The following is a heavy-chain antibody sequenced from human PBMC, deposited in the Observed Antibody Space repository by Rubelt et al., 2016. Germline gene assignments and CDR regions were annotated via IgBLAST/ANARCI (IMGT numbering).Heavy chain of an antibody. CDR3: ARAVSYYDSSGYGYYYVMDV. CDR1: GGSISSSSYY. D-gene: IGHD3-22*01. Sequence: QLQLQESGPGLVKPSETLSLTCTVSGGSISSSSYYWGWIRQPPGKGLEWIGSIYYSGSTYYNPSLKSRGTISVDTSKNQFSLKRSAVTAADTAVYYCARAVSYYDSSGYGYYYVMDVWGKGTTVTVSS. CDR2: IYYSGST. V-gene: IGHV4-39*07. J-gene: IGHJ6*04.